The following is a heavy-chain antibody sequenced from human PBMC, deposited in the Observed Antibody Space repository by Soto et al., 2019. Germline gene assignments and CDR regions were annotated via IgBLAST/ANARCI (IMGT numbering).Heavy chain of an antibody. CDR3: ARALVLGVGALSQ. D-gene: IGHD1-26*01. CDR2: ISDSGSLT. J-gene: IGHJ4*02. Sequence: AGGALRRSCAASGFTFSAYYMSWIRHAPGKGLEWVSYISDSGSLTHYGDSVKGRFTISRDNAKASLYLQMDSLRAEDTAIYYCARALVLGVGALSQWGQGTLVTVSS. V-gene: IGHV3-11*01. CDR1: GFTFSAYY.